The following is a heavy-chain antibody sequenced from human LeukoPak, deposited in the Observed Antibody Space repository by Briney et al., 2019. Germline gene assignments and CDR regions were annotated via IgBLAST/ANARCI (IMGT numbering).Heavy chain of an antibody. J-gene: IGHJ4*02. CDR3: ARARIGYCSGGSCYSTARAPRNLDY. V-gene: IGHV1-18*01. D-gene: IGHD2-15*01. CDR1: GYTFTSYG. CDR2: ISAYNGNT. Sequence: ASVKVSCKASGYTFTSYGISWVRQAPGQGLEWMGWISAYNGNTNYAQKLQGRVTMTTDTSTSTAYMELRSLRSDDTAVYYCARARIGYCSGGSCYSTARAPRNLDYWGQGTLVTVSS.